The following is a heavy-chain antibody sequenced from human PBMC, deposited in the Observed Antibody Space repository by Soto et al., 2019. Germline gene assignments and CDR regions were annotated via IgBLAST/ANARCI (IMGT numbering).Heavy chain of an antibody. CDR3: ARERNAQLGDPYYYYGMDV. D-gene: IGHD6-6*01. J-gene: IGHJ6*02. CDR1: GFTFSDYY. CDR2: ISSSSSYT. Sequence: QVQLVESGGGLVKPGGSLRLSCAASGFTFSDYYMSWIRQAPGKGLEWVSYISSSSSYTNYADSVKGRFTISRDNAKNSLDLQMNSLRAEDTAVYYCARERNAQLGDPYYYYGMDVWGQGTTVTVSS. V-gene: IGHV3-11*06.